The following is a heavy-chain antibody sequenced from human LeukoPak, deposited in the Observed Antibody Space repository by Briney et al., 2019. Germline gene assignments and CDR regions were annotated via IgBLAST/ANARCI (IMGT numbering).Heavy chain of an antibody. Sequence: ASVKVSCKASGYTFTGYYMHWVRQAPGQGLEWMGWINPNSGGTNYAQKFQGRVTMTRDTSISTAYMELSRLRSDDTAVYYCARYNSGYDTNWFDPWGQGTLVTVSS. V-gene: IGHV1-2*02. D-gene: IGHD5-12*01. CDR1: GYTFTGYY. CDR2: INPNSGGT. CDR3: ARYNSGYDTNWFDP. J-gene: IGHJ5*02.